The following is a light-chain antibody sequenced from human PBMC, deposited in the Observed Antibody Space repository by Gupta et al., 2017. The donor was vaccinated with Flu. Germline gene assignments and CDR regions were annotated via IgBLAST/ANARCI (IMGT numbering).Light chain of an antibody. V-gene: IGLV3-1*01. CDR1: KLGDKY. J-gene: IGLJ1*01. CDR2: QHS. Sequence: SYELTQPPSVSVSPGQTASITCSGDKLGDKYACWYQQKPGQYPVLVIYQHSTRPSGIPERFSGSTSGNTATLTISGTQAMDEADYYCQAWDSSTAVFGTGTKVTVL. CDR3: QAWDSSTAV.